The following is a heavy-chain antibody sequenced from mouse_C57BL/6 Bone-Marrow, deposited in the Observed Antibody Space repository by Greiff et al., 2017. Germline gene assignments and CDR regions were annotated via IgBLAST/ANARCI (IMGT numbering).Heavy chain of an antibody. CDR2: INPSSGYT. CDR1: GYTFTSYW. J-gene: IGHJ2*01. CDR3: ARGGYYYGSSYVGY. Sequence: VQLQQSGAELAKPGASVKLSCKASGYTFTSYWMHWVKQRPGQGLEWIGYINPSSGYTKYNQKFKDKATLTAEKSSSTAYMQLSSLTYEDSAVYYCARGGYYYGSSYVGYWGQGTTLTVSS. D-gene: IGHD1-1*01. V-gene: IGHV1-7*01.